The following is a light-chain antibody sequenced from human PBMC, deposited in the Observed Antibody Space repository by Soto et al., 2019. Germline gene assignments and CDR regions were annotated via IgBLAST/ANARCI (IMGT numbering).Light chain of an antibody. V-gene: IGLV2-14*03. CDR3: SSYTSSTSYV. Sequence: QSALTQPASVSGSPGQSITISCTGTSSDVGGYNYVSRYQQHPGKAPKLVIYDVSNRPSGVSNRFSGSKSGDTASLTISGLQAEDEAVYYCSSYTSSTSYVFGTGTKVTVL. CDR2: DVS. CDR1: SSDVGGYNY. J-gene: IGLJ1*01.